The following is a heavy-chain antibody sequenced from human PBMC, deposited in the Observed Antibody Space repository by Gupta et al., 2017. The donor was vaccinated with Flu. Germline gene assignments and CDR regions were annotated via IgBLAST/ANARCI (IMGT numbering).Heavy chain of an antibody. J-gene: IGHJ3*02. CDR3: AKDHAWAFDI. CDR2: IRSNGDA. CDR1: GFTFRDDP. D-gene: IGHD3-16*01. Sequence: EVQLVESGGGLARPGGFLRLSCAASGFTFRDDPMNWVRKAPGKGLEWISNIRSNGDAYYADSVKGRFTTSRDNVKNLLYLQMNSLRDEDTAVYYCAKDHAWAFDIWGQGTTVTVSS. V-gene: IGHV3-69-1*01.